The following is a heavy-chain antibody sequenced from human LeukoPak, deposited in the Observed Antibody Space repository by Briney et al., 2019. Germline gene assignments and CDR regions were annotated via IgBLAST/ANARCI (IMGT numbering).Heavy chain of an antibody. Sequence: ASAKVCCKASGYTFSSCAINWVRQAPGQGLEYMGWIDTKTGNPTYAQGFTGRFVFSLDTSVSTAYLQISSLKAEDTAVYYCAIHPSDSSGYFSYWGQGALVTVSS. CDR3: AIHPSDSSGYFSY. CDR2: IDTKTGNP. J-gene: IGHJ4*02. CDR1: GYTFSSCA. V-gene: IGHV7-4-1*02. D-gene: IGHD3-22*01.